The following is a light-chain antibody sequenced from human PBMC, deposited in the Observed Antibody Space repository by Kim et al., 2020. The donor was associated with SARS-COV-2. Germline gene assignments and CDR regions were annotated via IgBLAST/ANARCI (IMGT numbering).Light chain of an antibody. Sequence: PGATVTLTCGSRTGDVTSGHYPYWFQQKPGQAPRTLIYETSNKHSWIPARFSGSLLGGKAALTLSGAQPEDEAEYYCLLSYSGARVFGGGTQLTVL. CDR2: ETS. CDR1: TGDVTSGHY. V-gene: IGLV7-46*01. J-gene: IGLJ3*02. CDR3: LLSYSGARV.